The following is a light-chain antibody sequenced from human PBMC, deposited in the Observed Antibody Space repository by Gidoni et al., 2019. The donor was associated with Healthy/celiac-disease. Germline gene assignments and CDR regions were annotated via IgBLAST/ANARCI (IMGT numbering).Light chain of an antibody. J-gene: IGKJ1*01. Sequence: DIQMTHSPSSLSASVGDRVPITCRASQGISNYLAWYQQKPGKVPKLLIYAASTLQSGVPSRFSGSGSGTDFTLTISRLQPEDVATYYCQKYNSAPWTFGQGTKVEIK. V-gene: IGKV1-27*01. CDR3: QKYNSAPWT. CDR1: QGISNY. CDR2: AAS.